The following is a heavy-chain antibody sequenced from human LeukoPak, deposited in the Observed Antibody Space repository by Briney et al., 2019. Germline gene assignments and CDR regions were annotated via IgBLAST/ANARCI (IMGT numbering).Heavy chain of an antibody. Sequence: SGPTLVKPTQNLTLTCSFSGFSLSAIGVGVGWIRQPPRKALEWLALIYWNDDKRYTSSLESRLAIMKDTSKNQVVLTMTNMDPVDTATYYCAHRLRGERFDSTGYHRRFDYWGQGILVTVSS. CDR1: GFSLSAIGVG. CDR3: AHRLRGERFDSTGYHRRFDY. D-gene: IGHD3-22*01. CDR2: IYWNDDK. V-gene: IGHV2-5*01. J-gene: IGHJ4*02.